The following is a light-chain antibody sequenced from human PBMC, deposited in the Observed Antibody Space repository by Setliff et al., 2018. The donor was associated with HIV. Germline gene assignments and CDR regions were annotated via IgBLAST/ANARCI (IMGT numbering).Light chain of an antibody. J-gene: IGLJ1*01. CDR1: NSNIGAGYD. V-gene: IGLV1-40*01. CDR2: ANS. Sequence: QSVLTQPPSVYGAPGQRVTISCTGSNSNIGAGYDVHWYQQLPGTAPKPCIYANSNRPSGVPDRFSGSKSGTSASLSITGLQAGDEATYYCQSYDSSLGGFYVFGTGTKVTVL. CDR3: QSYDSSLGGFYV.